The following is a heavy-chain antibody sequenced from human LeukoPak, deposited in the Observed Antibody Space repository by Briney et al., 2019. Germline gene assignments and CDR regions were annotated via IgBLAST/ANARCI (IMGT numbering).Heavy chain of an antibody. D-gene: IGHD2/OR15-2a*01. CDR2: IQNDGNSK. V-gene: IGHV3-30*02. Sequence: PGGSLRLSCAASGLTFSMPPMDWVRQAPGKGLEWVAFIQNDGNSKNYADSVRGRFTISRDTSKNTLYLQMNGLRPEDTALYFCVIGADYCFPNWGQGTLVTVSS. CDR3: VIGADYCFPN. J-gene: IGHJ4*02. CDR1: GLTFSMPP.